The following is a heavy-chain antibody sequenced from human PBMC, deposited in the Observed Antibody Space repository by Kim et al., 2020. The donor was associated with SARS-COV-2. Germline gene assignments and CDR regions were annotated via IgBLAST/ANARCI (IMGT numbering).Heavy chain of an antibody. J-gene: IGHJ4*02. CDR1: GFTFGAFE. V-gene: IGHV3-48*03. D-gene: IGHD2-8*02. Sequence: GGSLRLSCAASGFTFGAFEMNWVRQVPGKGLEWLSFISSNGDYKYYADSVKGRFTISRDNAKSSLYLQMNSLGGDDTALYFCVTSSHSYCTGGTCFLPFWGQGTLVTVSS. CDR3: VTSSHSYCTGGTCFLPF. CDR2: ISSNGDYK.